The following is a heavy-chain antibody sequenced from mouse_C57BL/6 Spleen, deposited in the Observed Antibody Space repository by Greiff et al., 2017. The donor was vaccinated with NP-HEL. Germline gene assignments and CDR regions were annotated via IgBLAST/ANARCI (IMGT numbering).Heavy chain of an antibody. CDR3: ARHDTTVVATEGYFDV. V-gene: IGHV5-12*01. D-gene: IGHD1-1*01. J-gene: IGHJ1*03. CDR1: GFTFSDYY. Sequence: EVKLVESGGGLVQPGGSLKLSCAASGFTFSDYYMYWVRQTPEKRLEWVAYISNGGGSTYYPDTVKGRFPISRDNAKNTLYLQMSRLKSEDTAMYYCARHDTTVVATEGYFDVWGTGTTVTVSS. CDR2: ISNGGGST.